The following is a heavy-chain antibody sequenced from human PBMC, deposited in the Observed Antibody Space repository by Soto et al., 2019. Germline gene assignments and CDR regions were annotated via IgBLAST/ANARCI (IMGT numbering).Heavy chain of an antibody. CDR1: GFTFSSYA. CDR3: AKAGHRGSGSYYRGFDY. J-gene: IGHJ4*02. V-gene: IGHV3-23*01. CDR2: ISGSGGST. D-gene: IGHD3-10*01. Sequence: GGSLRLSCAASGFTFSSYAMSWVRQAPGKGLEWVSAISGSGGSTYYADSVKGRFTISRDNSKNTLYLQMNSLRAEDTAVYYCAKAGHRGSGSYYRGFDYWGQGTLVTVSS.